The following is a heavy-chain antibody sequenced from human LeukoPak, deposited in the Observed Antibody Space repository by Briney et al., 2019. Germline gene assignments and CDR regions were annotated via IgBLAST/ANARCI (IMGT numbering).Heavy chain of an antibody. CDR3: ASPNDSSGSGDAFDI. V-gene: IGHV3-23*01. CDR1: GFTFSSYA. D-gene: IGHD3-22*01. CDR2: ISGSGGST. J-gene: IGHJ3*02. Sequence: PGGSLRLSCAASGFTFSSYAMSWVRQAPGKGLEWVSAISGSGGSTYYADSVKGRFTISRDNSKNTLYLQMNSLRAEDTAVYYCASPNDSSGSGDAFDIWGQGTMVTVSS.